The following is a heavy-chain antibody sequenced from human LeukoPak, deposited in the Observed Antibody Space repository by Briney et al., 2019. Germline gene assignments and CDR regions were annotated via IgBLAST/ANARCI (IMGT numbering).Heavy chain of an antibody. CDR1: GFTFSTYW. CDR3: ASYRVSHGMDV. V-gene: IGHV3-7*01. J-gene: IGHJ6*02. Sequence: PGGSLRLSCAASGFTFSTYWMAWVRQAPEKGLEWVANIKGDGSEKYRGDSVTGRFTISRDNAKNSLYLQMNSLRAEDTAIYYCASYRVSHGMDVWGQGTTVTVSS. CDR2: IKGDGSEK. D-gene: IGHD1-26*01.